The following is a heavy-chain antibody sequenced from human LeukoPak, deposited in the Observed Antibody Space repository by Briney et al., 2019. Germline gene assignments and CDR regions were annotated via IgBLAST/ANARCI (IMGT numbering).Heavy chain of an antibody. V-gene: IGHV4-34*01. CDR1: GGSFSGYY. Sequence: SETLSLTCAVYGGSFSGYYWSWIRQPPGKGLEWIGEINHSGSTNYNPSLKSRVTISVDTSKNQFSLKLSSVTAADTAVYYCARVRGLTYYYGSGSLQDWGQGTLVTVS. D-gene: IGHD3-10*01. J-gene: IGHJ4*02. CDR3: ARVRGLTYYYGSGSLQD. CDR2: INHSGST.